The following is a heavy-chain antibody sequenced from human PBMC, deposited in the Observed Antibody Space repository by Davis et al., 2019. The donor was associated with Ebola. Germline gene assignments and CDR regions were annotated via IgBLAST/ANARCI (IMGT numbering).Heavy chain of an antibody. D-gene: IGHD2-15*01. V-gene: IGHV3-33*03. CDR2: IWYDGSNK. CDR1: GFTFSSYW. Sequence: GESLKISCAASGFTFSSYWMSWVRQAPGKGLEWVAVIWYDGSNKYYADSVKGRFTISRDNAKNSLYLQMNSLRAEDTALYYCAKGLFATGWFDYWGQGTLVTVSS. J-gene: IGHJ4*02. CDR3: AKGLFATGWFDY.